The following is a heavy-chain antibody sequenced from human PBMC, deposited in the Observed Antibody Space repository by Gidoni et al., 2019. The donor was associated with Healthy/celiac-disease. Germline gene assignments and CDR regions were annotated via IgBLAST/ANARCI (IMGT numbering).Heavy chain of an antibody. CDR1: SYY. V-gene: IGHV4-39*01. J-gene: IGHJ4*02. CDR2: IYYSGST. CDR3: ANILEYSGYEYFDY. D-gene: IGHD5-12*01. Sequence: SYYWGWIRQPPGKGLEWIGSIYYSGSTYYNPSLKSRVTISVDTSKNQFSLKLSSVTAADTAVYYCANILEYSGYEYFDYWGQGTLVTVSS.